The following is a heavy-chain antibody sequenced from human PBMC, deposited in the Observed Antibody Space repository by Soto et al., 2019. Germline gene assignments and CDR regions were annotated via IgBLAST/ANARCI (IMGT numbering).Heavy chain of an antibody. CDR3: ARYLGVVVATSDSYFDY. Sequence: WGSLRLSCAASGFTFSSYSMNWVRQAPGKGLEWVSSISSSSSYIYYADSVKGRFTISRDDAKNSPYLQMNSLRAEDTAVYYCARYLGVVVATSDSYFDYWGQGTLVTVSS. D-gene: IGHD2-15*01. CDR2: ISSSSSYI. CDR1: GFTFSSYS. V-gene: IGHV3-21*01. J-gene: IGHJ4*02.